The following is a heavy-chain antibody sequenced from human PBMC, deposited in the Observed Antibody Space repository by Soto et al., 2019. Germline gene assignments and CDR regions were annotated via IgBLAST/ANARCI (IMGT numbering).Heavy chain of an antibody. CDR1: GGSISSGGYY. J-gene: IGHJ4*02. V-gene: IGHV4-31*03. Sequence: QVQLQESGPGLVKPSQSLSLTCTVSGGSISSGGYYWSWIRQHPGKGLEWIGYIYYSGSTYYNPSLKSRVTISVDTSKNQFSLKLSSVTAADTAVYYCAREVAATGFVDSWGQGTLVTVSS. D-gene: IGHD6-13*01. CDR2: IYYSGST. CDR3: AREVAATGFVDS.